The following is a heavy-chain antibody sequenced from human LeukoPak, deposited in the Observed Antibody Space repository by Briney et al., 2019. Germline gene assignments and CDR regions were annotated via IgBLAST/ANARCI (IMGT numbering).Heavy chain of an antibody. Sequence: GGSLRLSCVASGFTFYDYAMSWVRQAPGEGLEWVSGINWNGGSTGYADSVKGRFTISRDNAKNSLYLQMNSLRAEDTALYYCARVQQYDKFDYWGQGTLVTVSS. J-gene: IGHJ4*02. D-gene: IGHD3-22*01. V-gene: IGHV3-20*04. CDR2: INWNGGST. CDR3: ARVQQYDKFDY. CDR1: GFTFYDYA.